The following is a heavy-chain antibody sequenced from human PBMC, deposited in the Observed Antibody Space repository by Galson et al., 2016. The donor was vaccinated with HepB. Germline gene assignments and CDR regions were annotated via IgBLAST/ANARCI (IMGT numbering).Heavy chain of an antibody. CDR3: ARRRNYYDSSGYYYDWFDP. V-gene: IGHV4-59*08. J-gene: IGHJ5*02. CDR2: IYYSGST. Sequence: SETLSLTCTVSGGSINNYYWSWIRQPTGKGLEWIGDIYYSGSTNYNPSLKSRVTISVNTSKNQFSLKLSSVTAADTAVYYCARRRNYYDSSGYYYDWFDPWGQGTLVTVSS. D-gene: IGHD3-22*01. CDR1: GGSINNYY.